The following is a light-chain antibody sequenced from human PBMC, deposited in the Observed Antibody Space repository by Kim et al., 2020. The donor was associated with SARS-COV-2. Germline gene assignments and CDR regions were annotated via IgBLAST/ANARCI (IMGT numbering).Light chain of an antibody. V-gene: IGLV3-1*01. CDR1: KLGNKY. J-gene: IGLJ2*01. CDR3: QAWDSSTVV. Sequence: SYELTQPHSVSVSPGQTASITCSGDKLGNKYASWYQQKPGQSPVLVIYQDNKRPSGIPARFSGSNSGNTATLTISGTQAMDEADYYCQAWDSSTVVFGGGTQLTVL. CDR2: QDN.